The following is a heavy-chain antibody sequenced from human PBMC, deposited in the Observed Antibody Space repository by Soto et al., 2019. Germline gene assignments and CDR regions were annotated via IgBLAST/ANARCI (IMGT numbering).Heavy chain of an antibody. CDR2: ISWNGGDI. D-gene: IGHD2-2*03. CDR3: AKDNDLDRDGPFDY. J-gene: IGHJ4*02. CDR1: GFSLDDYG. Sequence: EVQLVESGGGSVQPGRSLRLSCAASGFSLDDYGMHWVRQGPGKGLEWVSGISWNGGDIYYADSVKGRFTISRDNAKRSLYLQMNSLRTEDTALYYCAKDNDLDRDGPFDYWGQGILVTVSS. V-gene: IGHV3-9*01.